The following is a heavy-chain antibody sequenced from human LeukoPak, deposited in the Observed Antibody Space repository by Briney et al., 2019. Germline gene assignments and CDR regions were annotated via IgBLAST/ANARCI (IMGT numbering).Heavy chain of an antibody. CDR3: ANHLACGSTSCPPFDY. Sequence: GGSLRLSCAASGFTFSSYSMNWVRQAPGKGLEWISSISNSGSYIYYADSVKGRFTISRDNAKNSLYLQMNSLRAEDTAVYYCANHLACGSTSCPPFDYWGQGTLVTVSS. J-gene: IGHJ4*02. V-gene: IGHV3-21*01. CDR2: ISNSGSYI. D-gene: IGHD2-2*01. CDR1: GFTFSSYS.